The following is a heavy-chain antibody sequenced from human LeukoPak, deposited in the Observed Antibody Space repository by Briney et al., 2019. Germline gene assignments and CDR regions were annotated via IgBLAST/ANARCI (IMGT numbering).Heavy chain of an antibody. CDR2: IHPVDSHT. D-gene: IGHD3-16*01. V-gene: IGHV5-51*01. J-gene: IGHJ3*01. CDR3: ARRGKSAFDV. Sequence: GESLKISCKSYGFSFTSYWIGWVRQMPGKGLEWMGIIHPVDSHTSYSPSFQGQVSISADKSISTAYLQWSSLKASDTAMYYRARRGKSAFDVWGQGTMVTVSS. CDR1: GFSFTSYW.